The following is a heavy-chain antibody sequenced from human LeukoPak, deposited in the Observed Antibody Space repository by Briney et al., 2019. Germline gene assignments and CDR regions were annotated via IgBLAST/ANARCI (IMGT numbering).Heavy chain of an antibody. CDR2: INWNGGST. J-gene: IGHJ6*03. V-gene: IGHV3-20*04. CDR1: GFTFSSYS. CDR3: ARVSSKATVRGLITKKNYFYYYMDV. D-gene: IGHD3-10*01. Sequence: PGGSLRLSCAASGFTFSSYSMNWVRQAPGKGLEWVSGINWNGGSTVYADSVKGRFTISRDNAKNSLYLPMNSLRAEDTAVYYCARVSSKATVRGLITKKNYFYYYMDVWGKGTTVTISS.